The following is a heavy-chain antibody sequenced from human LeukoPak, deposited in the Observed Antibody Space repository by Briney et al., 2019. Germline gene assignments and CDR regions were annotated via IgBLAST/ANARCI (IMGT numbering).Heavy chain of an antibody. D-gene: IGHD6-19*01. CDR2: IIPILGIA. V-gene: IGHV1-69*04. CDR1: GGTFSSYA. Sequence: SVKVSCKASGGTFSSYAISWVRQAPGQGLKWMGRIIPILGIANYAQKFQGRVTITADKSTSTAYMELSSLRSEDTAVYYCARVAAGTPSNWFDPWGQGTLVTVSS. CDR3: ARVAAGTPSNWFDP. J-gene: IGHJ5*02.